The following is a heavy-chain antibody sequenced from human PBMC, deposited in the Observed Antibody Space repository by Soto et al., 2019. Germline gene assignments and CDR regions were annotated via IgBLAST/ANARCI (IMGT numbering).Heavy chain of an antibody. CDR1: GFTFSSYA. J-gene: IGHJ4*02. CDR3: GRRGSGRYYDY. D-gene: IGHD1-26*01. CDR2: ISGSGGST. Sequence: EVQLLESGGGLVQPGGSLRLSCAASGFTFSSYAMRWVRQAPVKGLEWVSAISGSGGSTYYADSVKGRFTISRDNSKNTRYLQMDGLRAGGTAVYYWGRRGSGRYYDYGGEGTLVTVCS. V-gene: IGHV3-23*01.